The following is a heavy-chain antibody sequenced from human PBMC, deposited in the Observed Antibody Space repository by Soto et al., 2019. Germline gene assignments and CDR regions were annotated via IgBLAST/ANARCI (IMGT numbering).Heavy chain of an antibody. CDR2: FDPEDGET. CDR3: ATDWAGPSGTQVAFDI. Sequence: ASVKVSCKVSGYTLTELSMHWVRQAPGKGLEWMGGFDPEDGETIYAQKFQCRVTMTDDTSTDTAYMELSSLRSEDTAVFYCATDWAGPSGTQVAFDIWGQGTMVTFSS. CDR1: GYTLTELS. V-gene: IGHV1-24*01. J-gene: IGHJ3*02. D-gene: IGHD3-10*01.